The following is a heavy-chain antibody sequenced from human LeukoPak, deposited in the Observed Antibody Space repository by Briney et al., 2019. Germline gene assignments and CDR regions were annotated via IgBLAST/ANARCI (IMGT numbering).Heavy chain of an antibody. CDR2: IKQDGSEK. CDR3: ARALIRNYASEGYMDV. D-gene: IGHD1-7*01. V-gene: IGHV3-7*01. Sequence: GGSLRLSCAASGFTFSSYWMSWVRQAPGKGLEWVADIKQDGSEKYYVDSVKGRFTISRDNAKNSLYLQMNSLRAEDTAVYYCARALIRNYASEGYMDVWGKGTTVTVSS. J-gene: IGHJ6*03. CDR1: GFTFSSYW.